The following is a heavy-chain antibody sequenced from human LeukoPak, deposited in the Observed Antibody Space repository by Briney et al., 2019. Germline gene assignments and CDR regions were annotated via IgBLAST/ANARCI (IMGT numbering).Heavy chain of an antibody. CDR1: GGSFSSSSYY. V-gene: IGHV4-39*01. D-gene: IGHD5-18*01. J-gene: IGHJ4*02. CDR3: ARRYSYGYVFFDY. CDR2: IYYSGST. Sequence: SETLSLTCAVYGGSFSSSSYYWGWIRQPPGKGLEWIGSIYYSGSTYYNPSLKSRVTISVDTSKNQFSLKLSSVTAADTAVYYCARRYSYGYVFFDYWGQGTLVTVSS.